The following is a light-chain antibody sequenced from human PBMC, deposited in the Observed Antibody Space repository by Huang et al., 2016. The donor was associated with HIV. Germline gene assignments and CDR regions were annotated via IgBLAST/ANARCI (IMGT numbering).Light chain of an antibody. V-gene: IGKV3-15*01. Sequence: EVVMTQSPATLSVSPGARATLSCRASQSVGSNLAWYQQKPGQAPRLLIYGASTRATGMPARCSGSGSETEFTLTITSLQSEDFAVYYCQQYNNWPPLTFGGGTEVEIK. CDR3: QQYNNWPPLT. CDR1: QSVGSN. CDR2: GAS. J-gene: IGKJ4*01.